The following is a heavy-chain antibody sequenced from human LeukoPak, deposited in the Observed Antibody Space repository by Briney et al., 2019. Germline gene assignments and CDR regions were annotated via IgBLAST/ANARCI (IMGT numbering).Heavy chain of an antibody. CDR3: PKVEGAAPYSYYYYGMDV. D-gene: IGHD1-26*01. J-gene: IGHJ6*02. Sequence: GGSLRLSCAASGFTFSSYAMSRVRQAPGKGLEWVSAISGSGGSTYYADSVKGRFTISRDNSKNTLYLQMNSLRAEDTAVYYCPKVEGAAPYSYYYYGMDVWAQGTTVTVSS. CDR1: GFTFSSYA. CDR2: ISGSGGST. V-gene: IGHV3-23*01.